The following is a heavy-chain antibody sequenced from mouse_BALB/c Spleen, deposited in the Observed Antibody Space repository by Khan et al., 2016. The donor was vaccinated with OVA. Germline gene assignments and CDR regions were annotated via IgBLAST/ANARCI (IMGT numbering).Heavy chain of an antibody. CDR1: GYSFTGYF. Sequence: EVQLQQSGPELVKPGASVKISCKASGYSFTGYFMNWVMQSHGKSLEWIGRINPHIGETFYNQKFKGKATLTVDESSNIAHMERRSLASEDSAVYDCTRIYRSDFDYWGQGTTLTVSS. CDR3: TRIYRSDFDY. V-gene: IGHV1-20*02. CDR2: INPHIGET. J-gene: IGHJ2*01. D-gene: IGHD1-1*01.